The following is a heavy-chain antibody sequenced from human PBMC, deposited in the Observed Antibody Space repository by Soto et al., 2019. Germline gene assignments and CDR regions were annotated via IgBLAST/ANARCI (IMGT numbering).Heavy chain of an antibody. Sequence: QVQLQESGPGLVKPSQTLSLTCTVSGGSISSGGYYWSWIRQHPGKGLEWIGYIYYSGSTYYNRSLKSRVTISVDTSKNQFSLKLSSVTAADTAVYYCASDLLGHSSPGAYYYYGMDVLGQGTTVTVSS. J-gene: IGHJ6*02. CDR2: IYYSGST. V-gene: IGHV4-31*03. D-gene: IGHD6-13*01. CDR1: GGSISSGGYY. CDR3: ASDLLGHSSPGAYYYYGMDV.